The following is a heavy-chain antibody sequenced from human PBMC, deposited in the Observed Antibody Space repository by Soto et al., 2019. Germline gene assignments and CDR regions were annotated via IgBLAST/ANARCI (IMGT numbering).Heavy chain of an antibody. V-gene: IGHV4-59*02. CDR3: VRAAHYNDYVFDY. D-gene: IGHD4-17*01. CDR1: GGFVTSYF. Sequence: PSETLSLTCTVSGGFVTSYFWNWIRQTPGTGLEWIGYIYHTGSTKNNPSLNSRVTISVDTSRNQFSLKLRSITAADTAVYYCVRAAHYNDYVFDYWGQGILVTVSS. J-gene: IGHJ4*02. CDR2: IYHTGST.